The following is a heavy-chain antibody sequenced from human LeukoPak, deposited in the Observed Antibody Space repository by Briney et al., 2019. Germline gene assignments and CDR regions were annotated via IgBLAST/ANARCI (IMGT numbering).Heavy chain of an antibody. Sequence: GASVKVSCKASGGTFSSYAISWVRQAPGQGLEWMGRIIPIFGTANYAQKFQGRVTITTDESTSTAYMELSSLRSEDTAVYYCASLNHYDILTGYYFAFDIWGQGTMVTVSS. D-gene: IGHD3-9*01. CDR1: GGTFSSYA. CDR2: IIPIFGTA. CDR3: ASLNHYDILTGYYFAFDI. V-gene: IGHV1-69*05. J-gene: IGHJ3*02.